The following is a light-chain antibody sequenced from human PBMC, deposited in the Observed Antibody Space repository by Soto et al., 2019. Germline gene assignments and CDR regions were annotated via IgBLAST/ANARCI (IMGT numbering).Light chain of an antibody. J-gene: IGKJ2*01. CDR2: DVS. V-gene: IGKV1-5*01. CDR3: QQYNSEYT. CDR1: QSVGKW. Sequence: GDRVTTTCRASQSVGKWLAWYQQKPGKAPNLLIYDVSNLESGVPSRSSGSGSGTEFTLTISSLQPDDFATYYCQQYNSEYTFGQGTKVDIK.